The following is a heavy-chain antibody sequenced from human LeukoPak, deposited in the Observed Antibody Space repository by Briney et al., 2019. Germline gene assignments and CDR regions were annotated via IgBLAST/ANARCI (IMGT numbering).Heavy chain of an antibody. CDR2: ISYDGSNK. V-gene: IGHV3-30-3*01. Sequence: PGRSLRLSCAASGFTFSSYAMHWVRQAPGKGLEWVAVISYDGSNKYYADSVKGRFTISRDNSKNTLYLQMNSLRAEDTAVYYCARFGVPHTTAGAFDIWGQGTMVTVSS. D-gene: IGHD3-16*01. CDR1: GFTFSSYA. J-gene: IGHJ3*02. CDR3: ARFGVPHTTAGAFDI.